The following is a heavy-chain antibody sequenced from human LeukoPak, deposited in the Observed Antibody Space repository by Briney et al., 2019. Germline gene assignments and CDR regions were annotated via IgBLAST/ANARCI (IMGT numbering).Heavy chain of an antibody. D-gene: IGHD3-22*01. CDR2: INHSGST. V-gene: IGHV4-34*01. J-gene: IGHJ4*02. CDR1: GGSFSGYY. Sequence: PSETLSLTCAVYGGSFSGYYWSWIRQPPGKGLEWIGEINHSGSTNYNPSLKSRVTISVDTSKNQFSLKLSSVTAADTAVYYCARARPHYYDSSGYYYFDYWGQGTLVTVSS. CDR3: ARARPHYYDSSGYYYFDY.